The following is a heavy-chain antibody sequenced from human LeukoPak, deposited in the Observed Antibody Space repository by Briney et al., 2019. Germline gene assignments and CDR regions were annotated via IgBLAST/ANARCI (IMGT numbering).Heavy chain of an antibody. Sequence: ASVKVSCKASGYTFTSYYMHWVRQAPGQGLEWMGIINPSGGSTSYAQKFQGRVTMTRDTSTSTVYMELSSLSSEDTAVYYCARETGYYTPLGAFDIWGQGTMVTVSS. D-gene: IGHD3/OR15-3a*01. J-gene: IGHJ3*02. CDR2: INPSGGST. CDR1: GYTFTSYY. V-gene: IGHV1-46*01. CDR3: ARETGYYTPLGAFDI.